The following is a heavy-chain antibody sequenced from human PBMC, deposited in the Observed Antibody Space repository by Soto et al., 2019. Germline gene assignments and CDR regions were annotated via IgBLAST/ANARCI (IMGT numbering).Heavy chain of an antibody. J-gene: IGHJ6*02. D-gene: IGHD5-12*01. V-gene: IGHV3-30*18. CDR1: GFTFSSYG. CDR2: ISYDGSNK. CDR3: AKGPRDGYNLYYYGMDV. Sequence: PGGSLRLSCAASGFTFSSYGMHWVRQAPGKGLEWVAVISYDGSNKYYADSVKGRFTISRDNSKNTLYLQMNSLRAEDTAVYYCAKGPRDGYNLYYYGMDVWGQGTTVTVSS.